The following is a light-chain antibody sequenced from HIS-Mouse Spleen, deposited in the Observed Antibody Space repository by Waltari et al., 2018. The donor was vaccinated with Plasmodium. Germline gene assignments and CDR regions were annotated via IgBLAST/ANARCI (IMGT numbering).Light chain of an antibody. V-gene: IGKV3-15*01. CDR3: QQYNNWPRGT. Sequence: EIVMTQSPATLSVSPGERATLPCRASQSVSINLAWYQQKPGQAPRLLIYGASTRATGIPARFSGSGSGTEFTLTISSMQSEDFAVYYCQQYNNWPRGTFGQGTKVEIK. CDR1: QSVSIN. J-gene: IGKJ1*01. CDR2: GAS.